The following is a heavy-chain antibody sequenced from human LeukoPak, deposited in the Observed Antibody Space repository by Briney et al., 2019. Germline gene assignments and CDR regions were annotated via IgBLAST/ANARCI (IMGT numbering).Heavy chain of an antibody. Sequence: GGSLRLSCAASGFTVSYDYVSWVRLAPGKGLEFVSALYPGGKTYYADSVKGRFTISSDTSKNTVDVQMTSLRTEDTAIYYCTRNRVADTTEFACWGQGTRVTVSS. J-gene: IGHJ4*02. CDR1: GFTVSYDY. CDR3: TRNRVADTTEFAC. D-gene: IGHD6-19*01. V-gene: IGHV3-53*05. CDR2: LYPGGKT.